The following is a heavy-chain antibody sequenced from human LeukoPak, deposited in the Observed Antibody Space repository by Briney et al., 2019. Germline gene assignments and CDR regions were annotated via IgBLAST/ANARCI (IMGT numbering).Heavy chain of an antibody. CDR3: ARAVDTATVPFDY. CDR2: IYYSGST. V-gene: IGHV4-39*07. Sequence: SETLSLTCIVAGDSISSSSYFWGWIRQPPGKGLEWIGSIYYSGSTYYNPSLKSRVTISVDTSKNQFSLKLSSVTAADTAVYYCARAVDTATVPFDYWGQGTLVTVSS. CDR1: GDSISSSSYF. D-gene: IGHD5-18*01. J-gene: IGHJ4*02.